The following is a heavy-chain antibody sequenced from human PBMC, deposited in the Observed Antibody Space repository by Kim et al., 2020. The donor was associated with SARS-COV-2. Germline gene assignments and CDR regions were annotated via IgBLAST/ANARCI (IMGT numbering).Heavy chain of an antibody. CDR1: GGSINNYY. CDR3: ARVTTVIPFDY. Sequence: SETLSLTCSVSGGSINNYYWSWVRQPPGGLEWIGYVSYSGSTNYNPSLKSRVTISVDTSKNQFSLKLTSVAAADTAVYYCARVTTVIPFDYWGQGTLVTVSS. D-gene: IGHD4-17*01. V-gene: IGHV4-59*01. CDR2: VSYSGST. J-gene: IGHJ4*02.